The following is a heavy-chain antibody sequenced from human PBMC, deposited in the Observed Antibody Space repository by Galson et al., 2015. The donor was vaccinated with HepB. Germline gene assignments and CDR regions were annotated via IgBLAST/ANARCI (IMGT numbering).Heavy chain of an antibody. V-gene: IGHV4-34*01. CDR3: ARGPSPVVPAAGRRPYYFDY. CDR1: GGSFSGYY. D-gene: IGHD2-2*01. CDR2: INHSGST. J-gene: IGHJ4*02. Sequence: SETLSLTCAVYGGSFSGYYWSWIRQPPGKGLEWIGEINHSGSTNYNPSLKSRVTISVDTSKNQFSLKLSSVTAADTAVYYCARGPSPVVPAAGRRPYYFDYWGQGTLVTVSS.